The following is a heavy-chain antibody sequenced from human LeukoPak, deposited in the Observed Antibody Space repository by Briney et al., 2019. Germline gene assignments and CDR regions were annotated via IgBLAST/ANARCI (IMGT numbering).Heavy chain of an antibody. J-gene: IGHJ4*02. Sequence: PSQTLSFACTVSGGSISSGSYYWSWIRQPAGKGLEWIGRIYTSGSTNYNPSLKSRVTISVDTSKNQFSLKLSSVTAADTAVYYCASSRYDFWSFRYWGQGTLVTVSS. CDR2: IYTSGST. V-gene: IGHV4-61*02. D-gene: IGHD3-3*01. CDR3: ASSRYDFWSFRY. CDR1: GGSISSGSYY.